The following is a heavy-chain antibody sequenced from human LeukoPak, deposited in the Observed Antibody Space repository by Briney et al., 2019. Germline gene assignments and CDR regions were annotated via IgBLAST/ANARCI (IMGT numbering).Heavy chain of an antibody. Sequence: SETLSLTCTVSGGSISSYYWSWIRQPAGKGLEWIGRIYTSGSTNYNPSLKSRVTMSVDTSKNQFSLKLSSVTAADTAVYYCARRNYYAYYYYYYYMDVWGKGTTVTISS. CDR1: GGSISSYY. CDR2: IYTSGST. V-gene: IGHV4-4*07. J-gene: IGHJ6*03. CDR3: ARRNYYAYYYYYYYMDV. D-gene: IGHD3-10*01.